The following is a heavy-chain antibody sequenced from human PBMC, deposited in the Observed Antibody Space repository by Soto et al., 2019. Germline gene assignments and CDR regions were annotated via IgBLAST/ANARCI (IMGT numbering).Heavy chain of an antibody. CDR2: IYYRSKWYN. V-gene: IGHV6-1*01. CDR3: VRDSGVYAYLDY. CDR1: GDRVSTNTAA. D-gene: IGHD5-12*01. J-gene: IGHJ4*02. Sequence: SQTHSLSGAISGDRVSTNTAAWNWIRQSPSRGLEWLGRIYYRSKWYNDYAASVKSRININPDTSKNQFYLQLSSVTPEDTAVHCCVRDSGVYAYLDYWGQGTLVTVSS.